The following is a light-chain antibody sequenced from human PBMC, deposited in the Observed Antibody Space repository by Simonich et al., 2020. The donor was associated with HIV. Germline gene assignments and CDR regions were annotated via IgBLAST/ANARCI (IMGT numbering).Light chain of an antibody. J-gene: IGKJ3*01. CDR3: QQYFTTPPT. Sequence: DIVMTQSPDSLAVSLGERATINCKSSQSVLYSFNNKNYLVWYQQKPGQPPKLLIYWASTGESGVPDRFSGSGSGTDFTLTISSLQAEDVAVYYCQQYFTTPPTFGPGTKVDIK. CDR1: QSVLYSFNNKNY. V-gene: IGKV4-1*01. CDR2: WAS.